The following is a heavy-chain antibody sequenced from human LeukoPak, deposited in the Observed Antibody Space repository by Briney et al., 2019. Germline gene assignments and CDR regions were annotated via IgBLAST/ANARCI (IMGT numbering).Heavy chain of an antibody. CDR3: AKATEGVVVAADFVY. CDR2: ISGSGGST. J-gene: IGHJ4*02. V-gene: IGHV3-23*01. Sequence: GGSLRLSCAASGFTFSSYAMSWVRQAPGKGLEWVSAISGSGGSTYYADSVKGRFTISRDNSKNTLYLQMNSLRAEDTAVYYCAKATEGVVVAADFVYWGQGTLVTVSS. D-gene: IGHD2-15*01. CDR1: GFTFSSYA.